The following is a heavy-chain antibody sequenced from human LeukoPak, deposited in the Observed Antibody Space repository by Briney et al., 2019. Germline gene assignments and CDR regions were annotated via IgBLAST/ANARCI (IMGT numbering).Heavy chain of an antibody. Sequence: GGSLRLSCAASGFTFSSYGMHWVRQAPGKGLEWVAFIRYDGSNKYYADFVKGRFAIARDNSKNTLSLQMNSLRAEDTAVYYCAKEMLSSYDRMTGYYHQNAFDVWGKGTMVTVS. D-gene: IGHD3-9*01. J-gene: IGHJ3*01. CDR1: GFTFSSYG. CDR3: AKEMLSSYDRMTGYYHQNAFDV. CDR2: IRYDGSNK. V-gene: IGHV3-30*02.